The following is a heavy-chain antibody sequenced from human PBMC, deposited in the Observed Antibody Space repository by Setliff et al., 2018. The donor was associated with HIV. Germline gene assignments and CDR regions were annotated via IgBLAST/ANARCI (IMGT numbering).Heavy chain of an antibody. CDR3: ARDGRHDRNRWYVTHQYFKY. D-gene: IGHD2-15*01. V-gene: IGHV4-59*11. CDR2: VDYTGST. J-gene: IGHJ1*01. Sequence: SETLSLTCSVSGGSISSHYWSWIRQPPGKGLEWVGNVDYTGSTYYNPSLKSRVTMSVDTSKNQFSLNLNSVTAADTAIYYCARDGRHDRNRWYVTHQYFKYWGQGTLVTVSS. CDR1: GGSISSHY.